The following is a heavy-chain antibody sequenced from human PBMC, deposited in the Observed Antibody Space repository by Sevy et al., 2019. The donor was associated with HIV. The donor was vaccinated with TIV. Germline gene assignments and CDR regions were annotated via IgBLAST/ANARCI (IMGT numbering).Heavy chain of an antibody. Sequence: PGGSLRLSCAASGFSFSSYWMHWVRQAPGKGLEWVSRSNSDEISRSYADSVMGRFTISRDNAKNTLYLQMENLRVEDTAIYYCARAHYYYDSSGYMGIDAFDVWGQGTTVTVSS. J-gene: IGHJ3*01. CDR3: ARAHYYYDSSGYMGIDAFDV. CDR1: GFSFSSYW. CDR2: SNSDEISR. D-gene: IGHD3-22*01. V-gene: IGHV3-74*01.